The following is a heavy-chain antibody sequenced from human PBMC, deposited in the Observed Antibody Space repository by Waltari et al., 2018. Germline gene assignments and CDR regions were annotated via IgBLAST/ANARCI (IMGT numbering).Heavy chain of an antibody. D-gene: IGHD4-4*01. V-gene: IGHV3-74*03. CDR2: INTDGSDT. CDR1: GFTFSSHW. J-gene: IGHJ5*02. Sequence: EVQLVESGGGLVQPGGSLSLSCAASGFTFSSHWMHGVRQAPGKGLVWVSRINTDGSDTAYADSVRGRFTISRDNAKNTLFLQMNSLRVEDTAVYYCARAYSGKKNPKESWGQGTLVTVSS. CDR3: ARAYSGKKNPKES.